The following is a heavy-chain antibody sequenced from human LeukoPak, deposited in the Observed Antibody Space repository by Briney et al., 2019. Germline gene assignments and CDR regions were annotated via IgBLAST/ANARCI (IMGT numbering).Heavy chain of an antibody. CDR2: IIGSADST. CDR1: GFTFSDYA. V-gene: IGHV3-23*01. D-gene: IGHD5-12*01. CDR3: AKGAYDYVEIGYFDY. J-gene: IGHJ4*02. Sequence: GGSLRLSCAASGFTFSDYAMNWVRQAPGKGLEWVSVIIGSADSTDYADSVKGRFTISRDRSKNTLYLQMNSLTDEDTAVYYCAKGAYDYVEIGYFDYWGQGTMVIVST.